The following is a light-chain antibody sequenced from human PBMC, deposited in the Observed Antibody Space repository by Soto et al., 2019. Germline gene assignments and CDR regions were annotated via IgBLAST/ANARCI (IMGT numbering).Light chain of an antibody. CDR3: QQRSNWLFT. V-gene: IGKV3D-20*02. J-gene: IGKJ3*01. CDR2: GAS. Sequence: EIVMTQSPATLSVSPGERATLSCRASQSVSILLAWYQQEPGQAPRLLIYGASSRATGIPDRFSGSGSGTDFTLTISRLEPEDFAVYYCQQRSNWLFTFGPGTKVDIK. CDR1: QSVSIL.